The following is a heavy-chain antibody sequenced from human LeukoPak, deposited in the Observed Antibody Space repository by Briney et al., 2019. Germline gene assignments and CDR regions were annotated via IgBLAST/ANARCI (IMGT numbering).Heavy chain of an antibody. Sequence: SETLSLTCAVYGGSFSGYYWSWIRQPPGKGLEWIGEIKHSGSTNYNPSLKSRVSISVDTSKNQLPPKQSTVTAADTAVYYCARGGAFAIGIWGKGKMVSVSS. CDR1: GGSFSGYY. CDR2: IKHSGST. CDR3: ARGGAFAIGI. J-gene: IGHJ3*02. V-gene: IGHV4-34*01.